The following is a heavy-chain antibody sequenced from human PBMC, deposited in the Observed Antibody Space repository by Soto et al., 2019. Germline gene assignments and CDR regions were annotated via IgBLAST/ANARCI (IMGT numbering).Heavy chain of an antibody. J-gene: IGHJ4*02. Sequence: PGGSLRLSCAASGFTFSSYGMHWVRQAPGKGLEWVAVISYDGSNKYYADYVKGRFTISRDNSKNTLYLQMNSLIAEDTAVYYCAKDHQNDVYSSSWYYFDYWGQGTLVTVSS. CDR1: GFTFSSYG. CDR3: AKDHQNDVYSSSWYYFDY. CDR2: ISYDGSNK. V-gene: IGHV3-30*18. D-gene: IGHD6-13*01.